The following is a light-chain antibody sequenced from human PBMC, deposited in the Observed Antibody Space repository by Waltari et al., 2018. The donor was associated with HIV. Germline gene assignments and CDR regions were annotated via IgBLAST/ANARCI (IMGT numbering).Light chain of an antibody. J-gene: IGLJ2*01. V-gene: IGLV2-14*01. CDR3: SSYTGTSTHVV. CDR2: EVS. CDR1: SSDVGGYNY. Sequence: QSDLTQPASVSGSPGQSITISCTGTSSDVGGYNYVSWYQQHSGKAPKLIIYEVSNRPAGVSNRFSGSKSGNTAALTISGLQAEDEAYYYCSSYTGTSTHVVCGGGTKLTVL.